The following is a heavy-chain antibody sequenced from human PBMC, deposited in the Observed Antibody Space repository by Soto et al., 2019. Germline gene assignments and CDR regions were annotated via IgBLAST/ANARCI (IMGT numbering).Heavy chain of an antibody. V-gene: IGHV3-23*01. CDR3: AKGPDIVVVPAAMGRSDY. J-gene: IGHJ4*02. CDR1: GFTFSSYA. CDR2: ISGSGGST. D-gene: IGHD2-2*01. Sequence: GGSLRLSCAASGFTFSSYAMSWVRQAPGKGLEWVSAISGSGGSTYYADSVKGRFTISRDNSKNTLYLQMNSLRAEDTAVYYCAKGPDIVVVPAAMGRSDYWGQGTLVTVSS.